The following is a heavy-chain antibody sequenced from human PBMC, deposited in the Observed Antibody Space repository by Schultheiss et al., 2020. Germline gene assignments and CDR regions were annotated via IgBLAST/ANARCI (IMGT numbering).Heavy chain of an antibody. CDR3: ARLPRSGGWFDP. CDR2: IYPGDSET. Sequence: GGSLRLSCKGSEYSFTSYWIGWVRQMPGKGLEWMGIIYPGDSETRYSPSFQGHVTISADKSISTAYLQWSSLKASDTAMYYCARLPRSGGWFDPWGQGTLVTVSS. J-gene: IGHJ5*02. V-gene: IGHV5-51*01. CDR1: EYSFTSYW. D-gene: IGHD3-16*01.